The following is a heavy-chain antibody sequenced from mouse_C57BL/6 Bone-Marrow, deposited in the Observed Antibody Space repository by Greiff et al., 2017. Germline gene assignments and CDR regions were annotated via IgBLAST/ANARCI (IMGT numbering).Heavy chain of an antibody. V-gene: IGHV1-55*01. D-gene: IGHD2-1*01. J-gene: IGHJ3*01. Sequence: QVQLQQPGAELVKPGASVKMSCKASGYTFTSYWITWVKQRPGQGLEWIGDIYPGSGSTNYNEKFKSKATLTVDTSSSTAYMQRSSLTSEDSAVYYCARGYYGNPWFADWGQGTLVTVSA. CDR2: IYPGSGST. CDR3: ARGYYGNPWFAD. CDR1: GYTFTSYW.